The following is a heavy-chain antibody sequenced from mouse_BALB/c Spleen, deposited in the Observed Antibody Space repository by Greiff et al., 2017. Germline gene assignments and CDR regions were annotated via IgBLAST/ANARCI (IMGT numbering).Heavy chain of an antibody. CDR1: GYAFSSYW. J-gene: IGHJ3*01. CDR2: IYPGDGDT. V-gene: IGHV1-80*01. Sequence: LQESGAELVRPGSSVKISCKASGYAFSSYWMNWVKQRPGQGLEWIGQIYPGDGDTNYNGKFKGKATLTADKSSSTAYMQLSSLTSEDSAVYFCAKDTTFTCAYWGQGTLVTVSA. D-gene: IGHD1-1*01. CDR3: AKDTTFTCAY.